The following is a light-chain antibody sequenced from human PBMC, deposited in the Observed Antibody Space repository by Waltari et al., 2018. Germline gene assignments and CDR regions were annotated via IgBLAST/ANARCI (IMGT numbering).Light chain of an antibody. CDR3: QSRDTTSTRV. V-gene: IGLV3-19*01. J-gene: IGLJ3*02. CDR1: SPRRYY. Sequence: SSELTQDPTVSVALGQPVSITCQGDSPRRYYASWYQQRPGQAPILILHGHNNRPSGIPDRFSGTTSGNTASLTITGAQAEDEADYYCQSRDTTSTRVFGGGTRLTV. CDR2: GHN.